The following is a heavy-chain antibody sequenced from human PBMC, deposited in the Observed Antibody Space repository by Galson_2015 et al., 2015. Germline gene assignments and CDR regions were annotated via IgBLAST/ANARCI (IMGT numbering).Heavy chain of an antibody. CDR2: IKSKTDDGAT. CDR1: GFTFSDAW. J-gene: IGHJ2*01. Sequence: SLRLSCAASGFTFSDAWMTWVRQAPGKGLEWVGHIKSKTDDGATDFAAPVRGRFTVSRDDSKDTLYLQMNSLKTEDTAVYYCAAVRVSSTWYYRVPGAYCYFDLWGRGTLVTVSS. V-gene: IGHV3-15*01. D-gene: IGHD6-13*01. CDR3: AAVRVSSTWYYRVPGAYCYFDL.